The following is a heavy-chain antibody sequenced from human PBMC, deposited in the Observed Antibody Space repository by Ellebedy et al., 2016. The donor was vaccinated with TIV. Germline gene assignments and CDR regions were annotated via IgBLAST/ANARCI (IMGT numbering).Heavy chain of an antibody. CDR1: GFTFTIYG. CDR3: ARDPLAGAGTYYDF. J-gene: IGHJ4*02. CDR2: VWNDGLTK. Sequence: GGSLRLSCAASGFTFTIYGMHWVRQAPGKGPEWVAVVWNDGLTKYYADSVRGRFMIYRDNAKNSLFLQMNSLTVEDTAVYYCARDPLAGAGTYYDFWGQGVLVTVSS. V-gene: IGHV3-33*01. D-gene: IGHD3-10*01.